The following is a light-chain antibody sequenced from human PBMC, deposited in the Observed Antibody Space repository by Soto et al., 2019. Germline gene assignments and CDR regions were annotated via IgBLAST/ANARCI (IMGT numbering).Light chain of an antibody. CDR1: SSNIGAGYD. J-gene: IGLJ1*01. CDR3: QAYDYGLSGSV. CDR2: GNY. V-gene: IGLV1-40*01. Sequence: QSVLTQPPSVSGAAGQSVTISCSGSSSNIGAGYDVHWYQQFPGGAPKSLIFGNYNRPSGVPNRFSGSRSGSSASLAIAGLQPEDEAFYYCQAYDYGLSGSVFGTGTMSPS.